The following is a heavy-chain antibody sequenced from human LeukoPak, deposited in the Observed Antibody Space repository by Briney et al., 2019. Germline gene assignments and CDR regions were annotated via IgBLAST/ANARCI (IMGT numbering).Heavy chain of an antibody. J-gene: IGHJ4*02. CDR2: INQDGSEK. CDR3: GREGIGTGVSLVFAY. CDR1: GFTFSRYW. D-gene: IGHD1-26*01. Sequence: GGSLRLSCAASGFTFSRYWMSWVRQAPGKGLEWVANINQDGSEKYYADSVKGRFIISRDNAKNSLYLQMDSLRDEDTAVYYCGREGIGTGVSLVFAYWGQGVLVTVSS. V-gene: IGHV3-7*01.